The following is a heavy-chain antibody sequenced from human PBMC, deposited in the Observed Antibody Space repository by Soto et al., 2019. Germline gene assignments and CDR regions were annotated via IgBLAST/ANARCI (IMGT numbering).Heavy chain of an antibody. Sequence: ASVKVSCKCPSYTFTSYAMQLIRRADGQGRECMLWIDAGNGDTKYSQKFEGRVLITRHTSASTAYMELSSLRSEDTAVYYCAREDIVAWGQGTLVTVSS. CDR3: AREDIVA. CDR1: SYTFTSYA. CDR2: IDAGNGDT. J-gene: IGHJ5*02. V-gene: IGHV1-3*01. D-gene: IGHD2-15*01.